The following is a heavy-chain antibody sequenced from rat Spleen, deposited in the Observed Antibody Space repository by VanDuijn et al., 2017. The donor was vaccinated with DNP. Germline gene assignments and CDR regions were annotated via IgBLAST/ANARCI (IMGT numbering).Heavy chain of an antibody. CDR2: ITKSGGNT. CDR1: GFTFSNYG. Sequence: EVQLVQSGGGLVQPGRSLRLSCAASGFTFSNYGMAWVRRAPTKGLEWVASITKSGGNTYYRDSVTGRFTISRDNAKSTLYLQMDSLRSEDTAIYYCAKGPNYGGWSDYFDYWGQGVMVTVSS. J-gene: IGHJ2*01. V-gene: IGHV5S13*01. CDR3: AKGPNYGGWSDYFDY. D-gene: IGHD1-11*01.